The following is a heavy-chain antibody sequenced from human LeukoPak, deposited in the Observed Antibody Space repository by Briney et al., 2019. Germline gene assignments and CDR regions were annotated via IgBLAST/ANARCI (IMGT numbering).Heavy chain of an antibody. CDR1: GGSISSSSYY. CDR3: ARERYYYGTNTEGNY. J-gene: IGHJ4*02. Sequence: SETLSLTCTVSGGSISSSSYYWGWIRQPPGKGLEWIGSMYYSGNTYYNPSLKSRVTISVDTSKNQFSLKLSSVTAADTAVYYCARERYYYGTNTEGNYCGQGTLVTVSS. CDR2: MYYSGNT. D-gene: IGHD3-10*01. V-gene: IGHV4-39*01.